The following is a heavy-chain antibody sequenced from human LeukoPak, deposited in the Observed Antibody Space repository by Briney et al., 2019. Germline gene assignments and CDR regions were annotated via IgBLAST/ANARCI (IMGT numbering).Heavy chain of an antibody. Sequence: SETLSLTCTVSGGSMSTYYWSWIRQPPGKGLEWIGYISYSGNTNYNPSLKSRVTMSVDTSYNEYSLKLRSATPADTAVYYCARAGPVPPSDGSPIADSWGQGTLVTVSS. J-gene: IGHJ4*02. D-gene: IGHD3-10*01. CDR2: ISYSGNT. CDR3: ARAGPVPPSDGSPIADS. CDR1: GGSMSTYY. V-gene: IGHV4-59*01.